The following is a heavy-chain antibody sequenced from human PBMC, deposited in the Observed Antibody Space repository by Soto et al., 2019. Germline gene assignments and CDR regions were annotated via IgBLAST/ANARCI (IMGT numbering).Heavy chain of an antibody. Sequence: QVQLQQWGAGLLKPSETLSLTCAVYGGAFSGYYWSWIRQPPGKGLEWIGEINHSGSTHYNPSLKSRVTISVDTSKNQFSPKLSSVTAADTAVYYCARRDKNRRWIQLGIDYWGQGTLVTVSS. CDR1: GGAFSGYY. V-gene: IGHV4-34*01. D-gene: IGHD5-18*01. J-gene: IGHJ4*02. CDR2: INHSGST. CDR3: ARRDKNRRWIQLGIDY.